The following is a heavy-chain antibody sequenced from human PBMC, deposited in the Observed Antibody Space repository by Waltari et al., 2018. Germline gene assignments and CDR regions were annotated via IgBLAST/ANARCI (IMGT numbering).Heavy chain of an antibody. CDR3: ASGQDGTSFVLSF. Sequence: EVQLVESGGGLIQPGGSLRLSCAVSGLTFSIYSMNWVRQTPEKGLEWVSYISSTSSSMYYAASVKGRFIISRDNAKKSVYLQMNRLRVDDSAVYYCASGQDGTSFVLSFWGQGTKVTVSS. J-gene: IGHJ3*01. D-gene: IGHD3-16*01. CDR1: GLTFSIYS. CDR2: ISSTSSSM. V-gene: IGHV3-48*01.